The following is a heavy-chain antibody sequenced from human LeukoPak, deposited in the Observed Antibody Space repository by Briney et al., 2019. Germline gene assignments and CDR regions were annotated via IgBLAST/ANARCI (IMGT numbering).Heavy chain of an antibody. Sequence: PGRSLRLSCTASGFTFGDYAMSWVRQAPGKGLEWVGFIRSKAYGGTTEYAASVKSRFTISRDDSKSIAYLQMNSLKTEDTAVYYCTRDQEQQLTNFDYWGQGTLVTVSS. CDR3: TRDQEQQLTNFDY. V-gene: IGHV3-49*04. CDR1: GFTFGDYA. J-gene: IGHJ4*02. CDR2: IRSKAYGGTT. D-gene: IGHD6-13*01.